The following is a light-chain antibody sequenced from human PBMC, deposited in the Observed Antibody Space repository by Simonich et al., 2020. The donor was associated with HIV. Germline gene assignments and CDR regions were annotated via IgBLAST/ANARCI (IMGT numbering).Light chain of an antibody. J-gene: IGLJ2*01. Sequence: SYELTQSPSLSVSPGQTASITCSGDKLGYNCASWYQQKPGQSPVLVMYQNNKRPSGIPERFSGSNSGNTASLTISGTQAMDEADYYCQAWDSNNVVFGGGTKLTVL. CDR2: QNN. CDR1: KLGYNC. V-gene: IGLV3-1*01. CDR3: QAWDSNNVV.